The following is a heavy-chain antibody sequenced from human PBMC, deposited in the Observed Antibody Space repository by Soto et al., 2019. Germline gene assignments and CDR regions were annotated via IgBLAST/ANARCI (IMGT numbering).Heavy chain of an antibody. V-gene: IGHV1-69*12. CDR1: GGTFSSYA. CDR2: IIPMFGTG. J-gene: IGHJ5*02. D-gene: IGHD3-22*01. Sequence: QVQLVQSGAEVKKPGSSVKVSCKASGGTFSSYAITWVRQAPGQGLEWMGGIIPMFGTGNHAQKFQGRVTINADESTSTANMELSSLRSEDTAVYYCARDRGPSSGYYPYWFDPWGQGTLVTVSS. CDR3: ARDRGPSSGYYPYWFDP.